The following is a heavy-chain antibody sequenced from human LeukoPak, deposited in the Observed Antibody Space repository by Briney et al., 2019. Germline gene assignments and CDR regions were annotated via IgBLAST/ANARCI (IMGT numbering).Heavy chain of an antibody. CDR2: ISAYNGNT. D-gene: IGHD2-2*01. CDR3: ARRYCSSTSCSNYYYYMDV. CDR1: GYTFTSYG. J-gene: IGHJ6*03. Sequence: GALVKVSCKASGYTFTSYGISWVRQAPGQGLEWMGWISAYNGNTNYAQKLQGRVTMTTDTSTSTAYMELRSLRSDDTAVYYCARRYCSSTSCSNYYYYMDVWGKGTTVTVSS. V-gene: IGHV1-18*01.